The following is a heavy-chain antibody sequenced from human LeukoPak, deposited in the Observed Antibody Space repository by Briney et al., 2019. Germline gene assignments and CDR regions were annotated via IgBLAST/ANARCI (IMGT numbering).Heavy chain of an antibody. CDR1: GYTFTTYW. CDR3: ARNYGSGNYYTPSDF. CDR2: IYPGDYDT. D-gene: IGHD3-10*01. J-gene: IGHJ4*02. Sequence: GESLKISCKGSGYTFTTYWIAWVHQMPGKGLEWMGIIYPGDYDTRYSPSFQGQVTISADKSISTAYLQWIKLKASDTAMYYCARNYGSGNYYTPSDFWGQGTLVTVSS. V-gene: IGHV5-51*07.